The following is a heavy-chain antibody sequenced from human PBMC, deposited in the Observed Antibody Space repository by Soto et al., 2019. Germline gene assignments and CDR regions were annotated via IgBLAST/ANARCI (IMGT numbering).Heavy chain of an antibody. D-gene: IGHD6-13*01. Sequence: PGGSLILSCSASGFTFSSYGMHWVRQAPGKGLEWAAVISYDGSNKYYADSVKGRFTISRDNSKNTLYLQMNSLRAEDTAVYYCAKKATGIAAASEYYYYYYGMDVWGQGTTVTVSS. CDR1: GFTFSSYG. CDR3: AKKATGIAAASEYYYYYYGMDV. CDR2: ISYDGSNK. J-gene: IGHJ6*02. V-gene: IGHV3-30*18.